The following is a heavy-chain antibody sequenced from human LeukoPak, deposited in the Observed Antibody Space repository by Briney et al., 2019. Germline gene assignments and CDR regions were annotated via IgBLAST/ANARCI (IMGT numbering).Heavy chain of an antibody. CDR1: GFTFDDYG. CDR3: ARDPPEQWPALTYFDY. J-gene: IGHJ4*02. Sequence: GGSLRLSCAASGFTFDDYGMSWVRQAPGKGLEWVTGINWNGGSTGYADSVKGRFTISRDNAKNSLYLQMNSLRAEDTALYYCARDPPEQWPALTYFDYWGQGTLVTVSS. CDR2: INWNGGST. D-gene: IGHD6-19*01. V-gene: IGHV3-20*04.